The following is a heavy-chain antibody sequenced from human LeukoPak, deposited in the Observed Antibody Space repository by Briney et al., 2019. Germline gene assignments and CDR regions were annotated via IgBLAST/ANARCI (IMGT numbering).Heavy chain of an antibody. D-gene: IGHD2-2*01. Sequence: PSETLSLTCTVSGGSISSSSYYWGWIRQPPGKGLEWIGSIYYSGSTYYNPSLKSRVTISVDTSKNQFSLKLSSVTAADTAVYYCARLPYSQVVRHFDYWGQGTLVTVSS. J-gene: IGHJ4*02. V-gene: IGHV4-39*01. CDR3: ARLPYSQVVRHFDY. CDR1: GGSISSSSYY. CDR2: IYYSGST.